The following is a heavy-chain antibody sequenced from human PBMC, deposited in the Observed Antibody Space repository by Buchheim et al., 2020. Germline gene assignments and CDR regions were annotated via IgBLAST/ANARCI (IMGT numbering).Heavy chain of an antibody. CDR3: ARGGLLVRYKDYMDV. J-gene: IGHJ6*03. D-gene: IGHD5-24*01. CDR2: MSHRGTP. Sequence: QVQLQQWGAGLLKPSETLSLTSGVSGGSFSAHYSSWIRQSPGKGLEWIGEMSHRGTPKYTPSLKSRVTISLDTSKNQFSLELRSVTAADTAVYYCARGGLLVRYKDYMDVWGKGT. CDR1: GGSFSAHY. V-gene: IGHV4-34*01.